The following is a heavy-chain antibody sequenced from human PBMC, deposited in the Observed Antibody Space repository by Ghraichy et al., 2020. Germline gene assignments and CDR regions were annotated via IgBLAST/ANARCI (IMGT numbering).Heavy chain of an antibody. V-gene: IGHV3-23*01. CDR1: GFTFSSYA. J-gene: IGHJ6*02. CDR3: AEVEARWLQSYYYYGMDV. D-gene: IGHD5-24*01. Sequence: SLRLSCAASGFTFSSYAMSWVRQAPGKGLEWVSAISGSGGSTYYADSVKGRFTISRDNSKNTLYLQMNSLRAEDTAVYYCAEVEARWLQSYYYYGMDVWGQGTTVTVSS. CDR2: ISGSGGST.